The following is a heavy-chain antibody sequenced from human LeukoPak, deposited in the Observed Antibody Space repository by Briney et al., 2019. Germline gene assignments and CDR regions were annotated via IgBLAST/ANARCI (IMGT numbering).Heavy chain of an antibody. Sequence: PGGSLRLSCAASGFTFSSYAMSWVRQAPGKGLEWVSAISGSGGSTYYADSVKGRFTISRDNSKNTLYLQMNSLRAEDTAVYYCAKDSLDYYDSSGSPDYWGQGTLVTVSS. CDR3: AKDSLDYYDSSGSPDY. V-gene: IGHV3-23*01. J-gene: IGHJ4*02. D-gene: IGHD3-22*01. CDR2: ISGSGGST. CDR1: GFTFSSYA.